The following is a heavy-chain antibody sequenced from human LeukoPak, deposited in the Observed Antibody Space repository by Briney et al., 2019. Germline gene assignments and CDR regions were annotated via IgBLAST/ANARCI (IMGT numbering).Heavy chain of an antibody. CDR3: ATGYGDFRVEGRYFYS. J-gene: IGHJ4*02. V-gene: IGHV4-59*01. Sequence: SETLSLTCTVSGGSISSYYWSWIRQPPGKGLEWIRYIYYSGSTNYNPSLKSRVTISIDTSKKHFFLKLNSVTAADTAVYYCATGYGDFRVEGRYFYSWGQGTLVTVSS. CDR1: GGSISSYY. CDR2: IYYSGST. D-gene: IGHD4-17*01.